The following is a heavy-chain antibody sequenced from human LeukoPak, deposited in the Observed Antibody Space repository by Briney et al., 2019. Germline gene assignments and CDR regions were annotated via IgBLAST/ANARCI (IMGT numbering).Heavy chain of an antibody. J-gene: IGHJ4*02. Sequence: SETLSLTCNVSGDSISRSRHFWAWIRQSPGRGLEWIGYIYNSGSTYYNPSLKSRVTISVDTSKNQFSLRLSSVTAADTAVYYCARGVIRSSGSYYYYFDYWGQGTLVTVSS. V-gene: IGHV4-39*07. CDR1: GDSISRSRHF. CDR2: IYNSGST. CDR3: ARGVIRSSGSYYYYFDY. D-gene: IGHD1-26*01.